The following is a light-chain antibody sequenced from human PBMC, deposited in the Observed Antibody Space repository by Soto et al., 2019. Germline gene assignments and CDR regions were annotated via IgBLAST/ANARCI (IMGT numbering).Light chain of an antibody. CDR1: SSDVGGYNY. V-gene: IGLV2-14*01. CDR3: GTRDSSRTGYV. CDR2: EVS. J-gene: IGLJ1*01. Sequence: QSALTQPASVSGSPGQSITISCTGTSSDVGGYNYVSWYQHHPGKAPKFMIYEVSNRPSGVSNRFSGSKSGNTASLTISGLQAEDEADYYCGTRDSSRTGYVFGTGTKVTVL.